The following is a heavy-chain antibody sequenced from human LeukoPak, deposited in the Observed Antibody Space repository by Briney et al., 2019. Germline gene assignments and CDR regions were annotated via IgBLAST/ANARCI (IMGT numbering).Heavy chain of an antibody. V-gene: IGHV3-48*03. Sequence: GGSLRLSCAASGFTFSAYDMNWVRQAPGKGVEWVLHYTSCGSKIYYADSVKGRFTISRDNAKNSLYLQMNSLRAEDTAVYYCARPGYSSSWSAFDIWGQGTMVTVSS. J-gene: IGHJ3*02. D-gene: IGHD6-13*01. CDR3: ARPGYSSSWSAFDI. CDR1: GFTFSAYD. CDR2: YTSCGSKI.